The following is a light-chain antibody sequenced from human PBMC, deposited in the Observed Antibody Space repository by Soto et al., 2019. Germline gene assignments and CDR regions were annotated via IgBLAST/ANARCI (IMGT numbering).Light chain of an antibody. V-gene: IGLV1-40*01. CDR2: GNS. Sequence: VGTQPPSVSGAPGQRVTISCTGSSSNIGAGYDVHWYQQLPGTAPKLLIYGNSNRPSGVPDRFSGSKSGTSASLAITGLQAEDEADYYCQSYDSSLSGSRVFGGGTKVTVL. CDR1: SSNIGAGYD. CDR3: QSYDSSLSGSRV. J-gene: IGLJ3*02.